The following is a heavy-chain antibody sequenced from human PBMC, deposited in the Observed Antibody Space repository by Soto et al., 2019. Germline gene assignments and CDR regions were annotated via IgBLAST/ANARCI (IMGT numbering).Heavy chain of an antibody. D-gene: IGHD1-20*01. CDR2: IIPIFGTA. CDR1: GGTFSSYA. CDR3: ARGADKWNHRGGGDV. V-gene: IGHV1-69*06. Sequence: SVKVSCKASGGTFSSYAISWVRQAPGQGLEWMGGIIPIFGTANYAQKFQGRVTITADKSTSTAYLELRRLRSAAPAVYSCARGADKWNHRGGGDVWGQGTTVTVSS. J-gene: IGHJ6*02.